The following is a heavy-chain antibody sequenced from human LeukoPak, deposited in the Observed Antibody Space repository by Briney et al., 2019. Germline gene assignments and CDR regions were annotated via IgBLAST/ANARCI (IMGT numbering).Heavy chain of an antibody. D-gene: IGHD6-13*01. Sequence: GGSLRLSCAASGFSFSSYGMHWVRQAPGKGLEWVAVISYDGSNKYYADSVKGRFTISRDNSKNTLYLQMNSLRAEDTAVYYCAKTGSSSWWDTIDYWGQGTLVTVSS. J-gene: IGHJ4*02. CDR3: AKTGSSSWWDTIDY. V-gene: IGHV3-30*18. CDR1: GFSFSSYG. CDR2: ISYDGSNK.